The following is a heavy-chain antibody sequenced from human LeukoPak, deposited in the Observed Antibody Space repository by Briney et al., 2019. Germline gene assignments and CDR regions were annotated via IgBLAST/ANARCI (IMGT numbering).Heavy chain of an antibody. Sequence: GGSLRLSCSASGFTFSSYSMNWVRQAPGKGLEWVSSISSSSSYIYYADSVKGRFTISRDNSKNTLYLQMNSLRAEDTAVYYCAKTAAGPHFDYWGQGTLVTVSS. CDR1: GFTFSSYS. CDR3: AKTAAGPHFDY. V-gene: IGHV3-21*04. J-gene: IGHJ4*02. CDR2: ISSSSSYI. D-gene: IGHD6-13*01.